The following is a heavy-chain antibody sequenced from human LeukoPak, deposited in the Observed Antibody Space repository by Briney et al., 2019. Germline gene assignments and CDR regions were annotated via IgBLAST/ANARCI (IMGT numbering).Heavy chain of an antibody. J-gene: IGHJ4*02. CDR2: MNPKSGNT. D-gene: IGHD2-15*01. Sequence: GASVRVSCKASGYTFTSDINWVRQATGQGLEWMGWMNPKSGNTDYAQKFQGRVTMTRDTSISTAYMELSSLRSEDTAVYYCARGAVRGDCSGGSCYFFDNWGQGTPVTVSP. CDR1: GYTFTSD. CDR3: ARGAVRGDCSGGSCYFFDN. V-gene: IGHV1-8*01.